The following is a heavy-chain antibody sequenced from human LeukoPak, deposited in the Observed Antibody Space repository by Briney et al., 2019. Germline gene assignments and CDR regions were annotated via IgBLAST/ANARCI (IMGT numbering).Heavy chain of an antibody. CDR3: AREEYDILTGYFSGFDY. CDR1: GVSISSYY. J-gene: IGHJ4*02. D-gene: IGHD3-9*01. V-gene: IGHV4-59*01. CDR2: IYYSGST. Sequence: PSETLSLTCTVSGVSISSYYWSWIRQPPGKGLEWIGYIYYSGSTNYNPSLKSRVTISVDTSKNQFSLKLSSVTAADTAVYYCAREEYDILTGYFSGFDYWGQGTLVTVSS.